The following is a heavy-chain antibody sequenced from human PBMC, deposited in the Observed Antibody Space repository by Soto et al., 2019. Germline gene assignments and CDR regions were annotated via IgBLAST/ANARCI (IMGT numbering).Heavy chain of an antibody. J-gene: IGHJ6*02. V-gene: IGHV4-59*01. CDR3: ARGRLEGRGQYSVYDDGLDV. CDR1: GDSLSSYY. CDR2: IYYSGST. D-gene: IGHD1-1*01. Sequence: QVQLQESGPGLVKPSETLSLTCTVSGDSLSSYYWSWIRQPPGKGLEWIGYIYYSGSTNYNPSLESRVTIFLDTSKNQVSLKVSSLTAADTAVYFWARGRLEGRGQYSVYDDGLDVWGQGTTVTVSS.